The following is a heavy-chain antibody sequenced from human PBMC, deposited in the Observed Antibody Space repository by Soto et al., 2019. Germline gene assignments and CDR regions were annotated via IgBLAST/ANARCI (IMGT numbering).Heavy chain of an antibody. Sequence: GESLKISCKGSGYSFTSYWISWVRQMPGKGLEWMGGIDPSDSDTRYSPSFQGQVTISADKSITTAYLQWSSLKASDTAMYYCARPEVGQQLGSWAFDIWGQGTLVTVSS. V-gene: IGHV5-10-1*04. CDR3: ARPEVGQQLGSWAFDI. J-gene: IGHJ3*02. CDR2: IDPSDSDT. CDR1: GYSFTSYW. D-gene: IGHD6-13*01.